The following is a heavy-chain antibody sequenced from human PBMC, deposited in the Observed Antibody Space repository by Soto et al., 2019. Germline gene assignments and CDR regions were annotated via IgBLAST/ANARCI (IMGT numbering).Heavy chain of an antibody. CDR1: GGTFSSYA. J-gene: IGHJ6*02. V-gene: IGHV1-69*06. Sequence: QVQLVQSGAEVKKPGSSVKVSCKASGGTFSSYAISWVRQAPGQGLEWMGGIIPIFGTANYAQKFQGRVTIPADKSTRPAYMELSSLRSEDTAVYYCAREIASPYSSSWDYYYYGMDVWGQGTTVTVSS. D-gene: IGHD6-13*01. CDR2: IIPIFGTA. CDR3: AREIASPYSSSWDYYYYGMDV.